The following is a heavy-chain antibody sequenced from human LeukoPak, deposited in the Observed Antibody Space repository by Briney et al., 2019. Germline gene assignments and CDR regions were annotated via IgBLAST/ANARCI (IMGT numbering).Heavy chain of an antibody. J-gene: IGHJ4*02. CDR3: ARVPLAVAGNYFDY. CDR2: ISAYNNNT. Sequence: ASVKVSCKTSGYTFPNYGVSWVRQAPGQGLEWMGWISAYNNNTNYAQKFQGRVTITRDTSASTAYMELSSLRSEDTAVYYCARVPLAVAGNYFDYWGQGTLVTVSS. V-gene: IGHV1-18*01. CDR1: GYTFPNYG. D-gene: IGHD6-19*01.